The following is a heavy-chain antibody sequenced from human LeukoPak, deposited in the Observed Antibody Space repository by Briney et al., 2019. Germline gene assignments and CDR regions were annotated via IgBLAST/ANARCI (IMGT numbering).Heavy chain of an antibody. Sequence: LSGGSLRHSCAASGFTFSSYAMSWVRQAPGKGLEWVSAISGSGGSTYYADSVKGRFTISRDNSKNTLYLQMNSLRAEDTAVYYCAKALLNIVVVPAALPSYYYYGMDVWGQGTTVTVSS. CDR2: ISGSGGST. J-gene: IGHJ6*02. D-gene: IGHD2-2*01. CDR3: AKALLNIVVVPAALPSYYYYGMDV. CDR1: GFTFSSYA. V-gene: IGHV3-23*01.